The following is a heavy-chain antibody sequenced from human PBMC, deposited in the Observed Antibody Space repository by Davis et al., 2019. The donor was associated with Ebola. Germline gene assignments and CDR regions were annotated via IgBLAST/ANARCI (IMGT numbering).Heavy chain of an antibody. CDR1: EYRFANYW. CDR3: ARLYGPGHYLNWYFNL. V-gene: IGHV5-51*01. Sequence: GESLKISCKGSEYRFANYWIGWVRQKPGKGLEWMAMIYPSDSDTRYSPSFQGQVIISADQSISTAYLQWNSLQASDTAVYYCARLYGPGHYLNWYFNLWGRGTLITVSS. J-gene: IGHJ2*01. D-gene: IGHD3-10*01. CDR2: IYPSDSDT.